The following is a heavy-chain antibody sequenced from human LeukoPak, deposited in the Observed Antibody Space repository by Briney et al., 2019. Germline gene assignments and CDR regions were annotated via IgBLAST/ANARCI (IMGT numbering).Heavy chain of an antibody. J-gene: IGHJ4*02. V-gene: IGHV3-74*01. Sequence: GGSLRLSCAASGFTFTDYYMSWIRQAPGKGLVWVSRINSNGSNTNYADSVKGRFTISRDNAKNTLYLQMNSLRAEDTAVYYCARGGYKVDYWGQGTLVTVSS. CDR2: INSNGSNT. CDR3: ARGGYKVDY. CDR1: GFTFTDYY. D-gene: IGHD5-24*01.